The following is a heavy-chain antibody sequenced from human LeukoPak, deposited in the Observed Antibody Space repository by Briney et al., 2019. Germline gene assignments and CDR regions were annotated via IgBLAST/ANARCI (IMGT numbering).Heavy chain of an antibody. CDR2: IYYSGST. J-gene: IGHJ6*02. V-gene: IGHV4-59*08. CDR3: ARRHQSTGYCSGGSCYPPYYYGMDV. D-gene: IGHD2-15*01. Sequence: PSETLSLTCTVSGGSISSYYWSWIRQPPGKGLEWIGYIYYSGSTNYNPSPKSRVTISVDTSKNQFSLKLSSVTAADTAVYYCARRHQSTGYCSGGSCYPPYYYGMDVWGQGTTVTVSS. CDR1: GGSISSYY.